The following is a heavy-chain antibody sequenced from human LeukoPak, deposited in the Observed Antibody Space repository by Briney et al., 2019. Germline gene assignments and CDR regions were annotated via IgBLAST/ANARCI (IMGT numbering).Heavy chain of an antibody. J-gene: IGHJ4*02. CDR2: IYSGGST. D-gene: IGHD6-6*01. CDR3: ARAFSSSSLFDY. CDR1: GFTVSSNY. V-gene: IGHV3-53*01. Sequence: PGGSLRLSCAASGFTVSSNYMSWVRQAPGKGLEWVSVIYSGGSTYYADSVKGRFTISRDNAKNSLYLQMNSLRAEDTAVYYCARAFSSSSLFDYWGQGTLVTVSS.